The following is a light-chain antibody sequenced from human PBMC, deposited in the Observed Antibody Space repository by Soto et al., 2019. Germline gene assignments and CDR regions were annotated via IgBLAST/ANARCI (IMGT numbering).Light chain of an antibody. CDR2: LSSDGSH. J-gene: IGLJ2*01. Sequence: QLVLTQSPSASASLGASVKLTCTLHSGHSNYAIAWHQQQPEKGPRYLMKLSSDGSHTKGDGIPARFSGSSSGAERYLTISSLQSEDEADYYCQTWGTGTHVVFGGGTQLTVL. CDR3: QTWGTGTHVV. V-gene: IGLV4-69*01. CDR1: SGHSNYA.